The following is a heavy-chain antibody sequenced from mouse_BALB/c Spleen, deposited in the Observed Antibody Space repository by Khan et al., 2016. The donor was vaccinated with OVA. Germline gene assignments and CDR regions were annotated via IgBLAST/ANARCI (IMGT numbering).Heavy chain of an antibody. J-gene: IGHJ3*01. CDR2: IWSGGST. V-gene: IGHV2-2*02. Sequence: VQLQESGPGLVEPSQSLSITCTVSGFSLTSYGVHWVRQSPGEGLEWLGVIWSGGSTDYNAAFISRLSISKDNSKSQVFFKMNNLQANDTAIYYCAKNYDYDEGLAYWGQGTLVTVSA. CDR3: AKNYDYDEGLAY. D-gene: IGHD2-4*01. CDR1: GFSLTSYG.